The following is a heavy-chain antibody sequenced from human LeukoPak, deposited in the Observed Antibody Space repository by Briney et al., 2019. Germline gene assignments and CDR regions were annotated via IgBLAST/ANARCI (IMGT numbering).Heavy chain of an antibody. Sequence: GGSLRLSCAASGFTFSSYAMHWVRQAPGKGLEWVAVISYDGSNKYYADSVKGRFTISRDNSKNTLYLQMNSLRAEDTAVYYCAKDDQYRGAFDIWGQGTMVTVSS. CDR2: ISYDGSNK. D-gene: IGHD1-26*01. CDR3: AKDDQYRGAFDI. V-gene: IGHV3-30-3*01. CDR1: GFTFSSYA. J-gene: IGHJ3*02.